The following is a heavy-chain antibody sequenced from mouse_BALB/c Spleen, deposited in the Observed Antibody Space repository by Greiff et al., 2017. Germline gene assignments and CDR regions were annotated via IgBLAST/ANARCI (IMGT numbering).Heavy chain of an antibody. CDR2: ISSGGSYT. D-gene: IGHD2-4*01. CDR1: GFTFSSYT. J-gene: IGHJ1*01. CDR3: TRAYDYDRNWYFDV. V-gene: IGHV5-6-4*01. Sequence: EVHLVESGGGLVKPGGSLKLSCAASGFTFSSYTMSWVRQTPEKRLEWVATISSGGSYTYYPDSVKGRFTISRDNAKNTLYLQMSSLKSEDTAMYYCTRAYDYDRNWYFDVWGAGTTVTVSS.